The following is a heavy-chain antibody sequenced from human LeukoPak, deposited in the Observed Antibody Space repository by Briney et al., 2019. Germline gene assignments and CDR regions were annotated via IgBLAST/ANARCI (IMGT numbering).Heavy chain of an antibody. CDR1: GYTLTSYG. J-gene: IGHJ4*02. Sequence: ASVKVSCKASGYTLTSYGISWVRQAPGQGLEWMGWISAYNGNTNYAQKLQGRVTMTTDTSTSTAYMELRSLRSDDTAVYYCARELGCTNGVCYGGYDYWGQGTLVTVSS. D-gene: IGHD2-8*01. V-gene: IGHV1-18*01. CDR3: ARELGCTNGVCYGGYDY. CDR2: ISAYNGNT.